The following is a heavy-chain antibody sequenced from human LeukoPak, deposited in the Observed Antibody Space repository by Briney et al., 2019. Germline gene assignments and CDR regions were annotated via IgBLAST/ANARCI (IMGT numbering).Heavy chain of an antibody. J-gene: IGHJ6*02. V-gene: IGHV3-53*01. Sequence: GGSLRLSCAASGLSISDNYMSWVRQAPGKGLEWVSIIHSGGNIYYADSVKGRFTISRDNSKNTLYLQMNCLRAEDTAVYYCARDRGYAMDVWGQGTTVTVSS. D-gene: IGHD1-1*01. CDR2: IHSGGNI. CDR3: ARDRGYAMDV. CDR1: GLSISDNY.